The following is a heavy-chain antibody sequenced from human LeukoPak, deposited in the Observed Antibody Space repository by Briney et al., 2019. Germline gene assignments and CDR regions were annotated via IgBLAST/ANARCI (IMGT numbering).Heavy chain of an antibody. CDR1: GGSISSYY. J-gene: IGHJ5*02. D-gene: IGHD6-6*01. Sequence: SETLSLTCTVSGGSISSYYWSWIRQPPGKGLEWIGEINHSGSTNYNPSLKSRVTISVDTSKNQFSLKLSSVTAADTAVYYCARDRLVLSSLWFDPWGQGTLVTVSS. V-gene: IGHV4-34*01. CDR2: INHSGST. CDR3: ARDRLVLSSLWFDP.